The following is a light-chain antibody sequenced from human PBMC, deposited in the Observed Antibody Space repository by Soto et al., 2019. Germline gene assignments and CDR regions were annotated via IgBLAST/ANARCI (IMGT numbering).Light chain of an antibody. J-gene: IGLJ1*01. V-gene: IGLV2-14*01. Sequence: QSALTQPASVSGFPGQSITISCTGTNKDVGGYNYVSWYQKHPGKAPKLKIYDVNKRPSGVSNRFSGSKSGNTASLTISGIQAEDEADYYCSSYSNTSTLYVFGTGTQLTVL. CDR2: DVN. CDR1: NKDVGGYNY. CDR3: SSYSNTSTLYV.